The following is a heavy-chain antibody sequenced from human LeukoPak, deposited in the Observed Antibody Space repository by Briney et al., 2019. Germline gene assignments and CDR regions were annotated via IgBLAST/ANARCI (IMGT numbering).Heavy chain of an antibody. CDR1: GFTFSSYD. V-gene: IGHV3-64D*09. Sequence: GGSLRLSCSASGFTFSSYDMHWVRQAPGKGLEYVSAISSNGGSTYYADSVKGRFTISRDNSKNTLYLQMSSLRAEDTAVYYCVKEHMTTVTRSFDYWGQGTLVTVSS. CDR3: VKEHMTTVTRSFDY. CDR2: ISSNGGST. D-gene: IGHD4-17*01. J-gene: IGHJ4*02.